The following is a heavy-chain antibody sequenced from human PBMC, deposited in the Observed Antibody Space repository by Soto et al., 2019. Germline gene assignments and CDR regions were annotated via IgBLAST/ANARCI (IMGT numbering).Heavy chain of an antibody. D-gene: IGHD2-15*01. Sequence: GASVKVSCKASGYTFTGYYMHWVRQAPGQGLEWMGWINPNSGGTNYAQKFQGWVTMTRDTSISTAYMELSRLRSDDTAVFIVVVVAALWAYYYYYGMDVWGQGTTVTVSS. CDR1: GYTFTGYY. CDR2: INPNSGGT. V-gene: IGHV1-2*04. J-gene: IGHJ6*02. CDR3: VVVAALWAYYYYYGMDV.